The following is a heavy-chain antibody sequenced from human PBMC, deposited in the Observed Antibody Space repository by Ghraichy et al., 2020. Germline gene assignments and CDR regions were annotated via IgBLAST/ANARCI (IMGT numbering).Heavy chain of an antibody. V-gene: IGHV3-30*18. J-gene: IGHJ4*02. CDR2: ISYDGSNK. CDR3: AKDYPLTVTTGYFDY. Sequence: GGSLRLSCAASGFTFSSYGMHWVRQAPGKGLEWVAVISYDGSNKYYADSVKGRFTISRDNSKNTLYLQMNSLRAEDTAVYYCAKDYPLTVTTGYFDYWGQGTLVTVSS. CDR1: GFTFSSYG. D-gene: IGHD4-17*01.